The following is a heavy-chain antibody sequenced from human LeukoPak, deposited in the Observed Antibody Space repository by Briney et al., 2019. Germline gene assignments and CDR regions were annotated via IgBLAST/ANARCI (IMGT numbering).Heavy chain of an antibody. CDR3: ARGGEQNEVDY. D-gene: IGHD4-17*01. J-gene: IGHJ4*02. CDR2: IIPILGIA. CDR1: GGTFSHYA. Sequence: SVTVSCQASGGTFSHYAISWVRQAPGQGLEWMGRIIPILGIADYAQKYQARVTITADKCTSTAYMELSSLRSEHTAVYYCARGGEQNEVDYWGQGTLVTVPS. V-gene: IGHV1-69*04.